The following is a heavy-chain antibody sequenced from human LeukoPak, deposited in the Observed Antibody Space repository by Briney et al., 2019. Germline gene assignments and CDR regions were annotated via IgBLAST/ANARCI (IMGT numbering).Heavy chain of an antibody. CDR3: ASEYGSGSYYNAAFDI. D-gene: IGHD3-10*01. Sequence: GASVKVSCKASGGTFSSYAISWVRQAPGQGLEWMGGIIPIFGTANYAQKFQGRVTITADKSTSTAYMELCSLRSEDTAVYYCASEYGSGSYYNAAFDIWGQGTMVTVSS. CDR2: IIPIFGTA. CDR1: GGTFSSYA. J-gene: IGHJ3*02. V-gene: IGHV1-69*06.